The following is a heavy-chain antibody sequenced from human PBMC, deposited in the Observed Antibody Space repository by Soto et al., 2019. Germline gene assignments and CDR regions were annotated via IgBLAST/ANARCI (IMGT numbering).Heavy chain of an antibody. D-gene: IGHD3-10*01. V-gene: IGHV1-69*02. Sequence: QVQLVQSGAEVQKPGSSVKVSCKASGGTFSSYTISWVRQAPGQGLEWMGRIIPILGIANYAQKFQGRVTITADKSTSTAYMELSSLRSEDTAVYYCARGEMVRGVTAQYYYYYYMDVWGKGTTVTVSS. CDR3: ARGEMVRGVTAQYYYYYYMDV. CDR1: GGTFSSYT. J-gene: IGHJ6*03. CDR2: IIPILGIA.